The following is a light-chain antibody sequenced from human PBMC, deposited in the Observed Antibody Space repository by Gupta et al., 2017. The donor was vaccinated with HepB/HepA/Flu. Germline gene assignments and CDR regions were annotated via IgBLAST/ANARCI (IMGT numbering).Light chain of an antibody. V-gene: IGLV1-51*02. CDR3: GTWDRSPGAMV. CDR2: ETN. J-gene: IGLJ2*01. CDR1: SYNSGNGF. Sequence: QSVLTQPPSVSAAPGQKVTISCSGSSYNSGNGFVAWYQQLPGTAPKLLIYETNKRPSGSPGRFSGFKAGTSATLGNTGLQTGDEADYYCGTWDRSPGAMVFGGGTKLNVL.